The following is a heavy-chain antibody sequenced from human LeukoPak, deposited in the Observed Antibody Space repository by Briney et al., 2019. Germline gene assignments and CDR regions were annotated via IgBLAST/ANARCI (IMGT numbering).Heavy chain of an antibody. J-gene: IGHJ5*02. V-gene: IGHV3-74*01. CDR2: INSDGSST. D-gene: IGHD4-17*01. Sequence: PGGSLRLSCAASGFTFSGFWMHWVRQAPGKGLVWVSRINSDGSSTSYADSVKGRFTISRDNAKNTLYLQMNSLRAEDTAVYYCARTDYGDYGFWFDPWGQGTLVTVSS. CDR1: GFTFSGFW. CDR3: ARTDYGDYGFWFDP.